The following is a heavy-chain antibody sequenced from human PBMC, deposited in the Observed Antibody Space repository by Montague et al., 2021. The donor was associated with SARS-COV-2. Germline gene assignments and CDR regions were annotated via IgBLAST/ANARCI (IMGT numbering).Heavy chain of an antibody. CDR3: AIGGDSAKCGI. Sequence: SETLSLTCTVSGDSVTERYLNWVRQAAGKGLEWIGFIHPYGDIHYNASLKSRVILSRDASKNQFPLTLTSVTAADTAVYYCAIGGDSAKCGIWGRGTLVTVSS. CDR1: GDSVTERY. D-gene: IGHD2-21*01. V-gene: IGHV4-4*07. J-gene: IGHJ3*02. CDR2: IHPYGDI.